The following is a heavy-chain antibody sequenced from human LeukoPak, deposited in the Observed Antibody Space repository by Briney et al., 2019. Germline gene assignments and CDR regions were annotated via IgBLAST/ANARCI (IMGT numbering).Heavy chain of an antibody. Sequence: PGGSLRLSCAASGFTFSSYAMSWVRQAPGKGLEWVSAISGSGASAYYVDSVKGRFTISRDNSKNTLSLQMNSLRAEDTAVYYCARKIYDFWSGYDDYCGQGTLVTVSS. CDR2: ISGSGASA. CDR1: GFTFSSYA. J-gene: IGHJ4*02. V-gene: IGHV3-23*01. D-gene: IGHD3-3*01. CDR3: ARKIYDFWSGYDDY.